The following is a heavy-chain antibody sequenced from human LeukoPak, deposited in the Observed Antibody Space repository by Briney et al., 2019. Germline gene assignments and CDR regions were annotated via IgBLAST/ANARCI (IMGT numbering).Heavy chain of an antibody. V-gene: IGHV3-30*02. Sequence: GGSLRLSCVASGFSLASYDIHWVRQAPGKGLEWVTFIESDGSKEYYADSVKGRFTISRDNSMNTVNVQMNSLRPEDTAVYYCAKEGSGWYYLDYWGQGTVVTVSA. D-gene: IGHD6-19*01. CDR3: AKEGSGWYYLDY. J-gene: IGHJ4*02. CDR2: IESDGSKE. CDR1: GFSLASYD.